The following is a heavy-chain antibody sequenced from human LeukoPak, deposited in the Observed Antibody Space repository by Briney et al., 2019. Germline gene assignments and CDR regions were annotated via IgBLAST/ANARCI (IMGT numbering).Heavy chain of an antibody. V-gene: IGHV1-2*02. J-gene: IGHJ6*02. CDR1: GYTFTGYY. Sequence: GASGKVSCKASGYTFTGYYMHWVRQAPGQGLEWMGWINPNSGGTNYAQKFQGRVTMTRDTSISTAYMELSRLRSDDTAVYYCARDLGLLWFGESYGMDVWGQGTTVTVSS. D-gene: IGHD3-10*01. CDR2: INPNSGGT. CDR3: ARDLGLLWFGESYGMDV.